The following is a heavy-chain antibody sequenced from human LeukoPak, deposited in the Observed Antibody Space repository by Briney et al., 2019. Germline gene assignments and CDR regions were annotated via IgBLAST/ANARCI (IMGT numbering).Heavy chain of an antibody. Sequence: ASVKVSCKASGYTFTSYAMHWVRQAPGQRLEWLGWINAGNGNTKYSQKFQGRVTITRDTSASTAYMELSSLRSEDTAVYYCARVPIAYCGGDCYYYFDYRGQGTLVTVSS. CDR3: ARVPIAYCGGDCYYYFDY. V-gene: IGHV1-3*01. CDR2: INAGNGNT. CDR1: GYTFTSYA. J-gene: IGHJ4*02. D-gene: IGHD2-21*02.